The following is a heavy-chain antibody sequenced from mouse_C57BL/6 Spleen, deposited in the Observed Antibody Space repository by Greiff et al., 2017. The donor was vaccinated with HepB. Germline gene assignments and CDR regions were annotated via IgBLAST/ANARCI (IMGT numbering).Heavy chain of an antibody. J-gene: IGHJ4*01. CDR1: GFTFSSYA. D-gene: IGHD1-1*01. CDR2: ISDGGSYT. V-gene: IGHV5-4*01. Sequence: EVHLVESGGGLVKPGGSLKLSCAASGFTFSSYAMSWVRQTPEKRLEWVATISDGGSYTYYPDNVKGRFTISRDNAKNNLYLQMSHLKSEDTAMYYCARDGYYGSRSYAMDYWGQGTSVTVSS. CDR3: ARDGYYGSRSYAMDY.